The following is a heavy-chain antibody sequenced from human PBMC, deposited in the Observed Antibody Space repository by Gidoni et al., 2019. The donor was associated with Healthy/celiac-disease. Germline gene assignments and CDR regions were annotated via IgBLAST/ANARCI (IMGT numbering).Heavy chain of an antibody. CDR1: GGSLSGYY. CDR2: INHSGST. V-gene: IGHV4-34*01. CDR3: ATATVTTANWFDP. J-gene: IGHJ5*02. D-gene: IGHD4-17*01. Sequence: QVQLQQWGAGLLKPSETLSLTCAVYGGSLSGYYWSCIRQPPGKGLEWIGAINHSGSTNYNPSLKSRVTISVDTSKNQFSLKLSSVTAADTAVYYCATATVTTANWFDPWGQGTLVTVSS.